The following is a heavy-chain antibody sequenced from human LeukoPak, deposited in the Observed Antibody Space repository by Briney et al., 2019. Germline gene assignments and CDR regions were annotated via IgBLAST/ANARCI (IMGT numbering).Heavy chain of an antibody. V-gene: IGHV3-21*01. D-gene: IGHD2-2*01. CDR3: ARDRSPSWASDY. CDR1: GFTFSSYT. CDR2: ITSSSTYI. J-gene: IGHJ4*02. Sequence: PGGSLRLSCAASGFTFSSYTMNWVRQAPGKGLEWASSITSSSTYIYYADSVKGRFTISRDDAKNSLYLQMNSLRDEDTAVYYCARDRSPSWASDYWGQGTLVTVSS.